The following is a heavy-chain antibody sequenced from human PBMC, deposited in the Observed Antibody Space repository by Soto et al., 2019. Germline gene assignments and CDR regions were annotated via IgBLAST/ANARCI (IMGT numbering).Heavy chain of an antibody. CDR2: IYYSGST. CDR3: ARGGEPLGYYGLDV. CDR1: GGSISSGGYY. J-gene: IGHJ6*02. Sequence: PSETLSLTCTVSGGSISSGGYYWSWIRQHPGKGLEWIGYIYYSGSTYYNPSLKSRVTISVDTSKNQFSLNLTSLTAADTAVYYCARGGEPLGYYGLDVWGQGTTVTVSS. V-gene: IGHV4-31*03.